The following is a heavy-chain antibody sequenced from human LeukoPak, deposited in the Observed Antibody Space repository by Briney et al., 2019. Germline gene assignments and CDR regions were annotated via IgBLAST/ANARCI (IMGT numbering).Heavy chain of an antibody. D-gene: IGHD3-22*01. CDR3: AKGTPPYYYDSSGPLGGMDV. J-gene: IGHJ6*02. CDR1: GFTFDDYA. Sequence: GGSLRLSCAASGFTFDDYAMHWVRQAPGKGLEWVSGISWNSGSIGYADSVKGRFTISRDNAKNSLYLQMNSLRAEDTALYYCAKGTPPYYYDSSGPLGGMDVWGQGTTVTVSS. CDR2: ISWNSGSI. V-gene: IGHV3-9*01.